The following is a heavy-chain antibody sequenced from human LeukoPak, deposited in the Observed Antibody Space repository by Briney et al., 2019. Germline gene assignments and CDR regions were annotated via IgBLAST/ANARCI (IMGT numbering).Heavy chain of an antibody. CDR2: ISGSGGST. CDR3: ATSIYDFWSGSPRAFDI. Sequence: GGSLRLSCAASGFTFSSYAMSWVRQAPGKGLEWVSAISGSGGSTYYADSVKGRFTISRDNSKNTLYLQMNSLRAEDTAVYYCATSIYDFWSGSPRAFDIWGQGTMVTVSS. CDR1: GFTFSSYA. J-gene: IGHJ3*02. V-gene: IGHV3-23*01. D-gene: IGHD3-3*01.